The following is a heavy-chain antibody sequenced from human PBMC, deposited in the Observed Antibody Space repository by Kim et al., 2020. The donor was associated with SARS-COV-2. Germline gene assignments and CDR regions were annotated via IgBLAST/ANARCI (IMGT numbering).Heavy chain of an antibody. CDR2: INPNSGGT. J-gene: IGHJ4*02. V-gene: IGHV1-2*02. CDR3: ARGCGTAMAQARCFDY. CDR1: GYTFTGYY. D-gene: IGHD5-18*01. Sequence: ASVKVSCKASGYTFTGYYMHWVRQAPGQGLEWMGWINPNSGGTNYAQKFQGRVTMTRDTSISTAYMELSRLRSDDTAVYYCARGCGTAMAQARCFDYWGQGTLVTVSS.